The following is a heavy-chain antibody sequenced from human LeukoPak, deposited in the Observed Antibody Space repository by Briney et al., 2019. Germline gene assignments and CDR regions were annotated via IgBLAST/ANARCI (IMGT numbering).Heavy chain of an antibody. Sequence: GGSLRLSCAASGFTFSSYGIHWVRQAPGKGLEWVAVIWYDGSNKYYADSVKGRFTISRDNSKNTLYLQMNSLRAEDTAVYYCARGGPQQEEPYFDYWGQGTLVTVSS. D-gene: IGHD1-14*01. CDR3: ARGGPQQEEPYFDY. V-gene: IGHV3-33*01. J-gene: IGHJ4*02. CDR1: GFTFSSYG. CDR2: IWYDGSNK.